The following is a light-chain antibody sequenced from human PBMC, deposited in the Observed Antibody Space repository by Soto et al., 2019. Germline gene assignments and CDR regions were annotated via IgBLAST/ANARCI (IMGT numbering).Light chain of an antibody. Sequence: QPVLTQPPSVSGAPGQRVTISCTGNSSNIGAGYDVHWYQQLPGTAPKLLINGNNNRPSGVPGRFSGSKSGTSASLAITGLQSEDEADYYCQSFDSSLSASVFGGGTKLTVL. CDR1: SSNIGAGYD. V-gene: IGLV1-40*01. CDR3: QSFDSSLSASV. CDR2: GNN. J-gene: IGLJ3*02.